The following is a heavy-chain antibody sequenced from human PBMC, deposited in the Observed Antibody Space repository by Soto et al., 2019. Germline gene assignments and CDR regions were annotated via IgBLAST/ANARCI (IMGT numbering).Heavy chain of an antibody. D-gene: IGHD6-13*01. CDR1: GYSFTSYW. CDR2: IYPGDSDT. J-gene: IGHJ5*02. V-gene: IGHV5-51*03. Sequence: EVQLVQSGAEVKKPGESLKISCKGSGYSFTSYWIGWVRQMPGKGLEWMGIIYPGDSDTRYSPSFQGQVTISADKSISTAYLQWSSLKASDTAMYYCARLRRYSSSGPFLYWFDPWGQGTLVTVSS. CDR3: ARLRRYSSSGPFLYWFDP.